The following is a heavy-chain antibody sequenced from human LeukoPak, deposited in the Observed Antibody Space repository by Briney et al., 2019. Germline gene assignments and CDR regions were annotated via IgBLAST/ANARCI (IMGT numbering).Heavy chain of an antibody. CDR3: AKDTVVTPVTTYSYYYMDV. J-gene: IGHJ6*03. CDR1: GFTFSSYG. V-gene: IGHV3-30*02. CDR2: IRYDGSNK. D-gene: IGHD4-23*01. Sequence: GGSLRLSCAASGFTFSSYGTHWVRQAPGKGLEWVAFIRYDGSNKYYADSVKGRFTISRDNSKNTLYLQMNSLRAEDTAVYYCAKDTVVTPVTTYSYYYMDVWGKGTTVTVSS.